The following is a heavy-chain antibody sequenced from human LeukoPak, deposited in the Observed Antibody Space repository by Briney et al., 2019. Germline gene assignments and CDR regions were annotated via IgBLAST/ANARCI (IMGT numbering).Heavy chain of an antibody. V-gene: IGHV1-8*03. J-gene: IGHJ4*02. CDR3: TRGLGGLERENLDY. CDR1: GYTFTSYD. CDR2: MNPNSGNT. D-gene: IGHD1-1*01. Sequence: ALVKVSCKASGYTFTSYDINWVRQATGQGLEWMGWMNPNSGNTGYAPKFQGRVTITRTTSISAAYMELSSLRSEDTAVYYCTRGLGGLERENLDYWAQGTLDSVSS.